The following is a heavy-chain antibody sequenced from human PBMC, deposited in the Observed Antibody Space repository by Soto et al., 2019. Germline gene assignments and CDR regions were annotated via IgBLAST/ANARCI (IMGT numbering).Heavy chain of an antibody. CDR2: INHSGST. J-gene: IGHJ3*02. V-gene: IGHV4-34*02. D-gene: IGHD3-9*01. CDR1: GGSFSGYY. CDR3: AGETSDYDILTGPTTFDI. Sequence: QVQLQQWGAGLVRPSETLSLTCAVSGGSFSGYYWNWIRQPPGKGLEWIGEINHSGSTDYNPSLKSRITTSVDTSKRQISLKLSSVTAADTGVYYCAGETSDYDILTGPTTFDIWGQGTMVTVSS.